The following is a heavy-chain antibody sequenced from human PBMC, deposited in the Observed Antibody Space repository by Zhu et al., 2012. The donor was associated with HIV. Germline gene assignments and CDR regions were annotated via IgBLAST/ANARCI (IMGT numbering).Heavy chain of an antibody. CDR2: ISWDGGST. Sequence: EVQLVESGGVVVQPGGSLRLSCAASGFTFDDYAMHWVRQAPGKGLEWVSLISWDGGSTYYADSVKGRFTISRDNSKNSLYLQMNSLRPEDTALYYCAEPMYGSGYYYMNVWGKGTTVTVSS. D-gene: IGHD3-10*01. J-gene: IGHJ6*03. CDR3: AEPMYGSGYYYMNV. CDR1: GFTFDDYA. V-gene: IGHV3-43D*03.